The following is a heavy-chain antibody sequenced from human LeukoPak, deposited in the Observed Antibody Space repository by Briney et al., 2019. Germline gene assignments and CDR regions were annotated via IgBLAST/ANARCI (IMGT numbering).Heavy chain of an antibody. J-gene: IGHJ6*03. V-gene: IGHV1-69*01. Sequence: GASVKVSCKASGGTFSSYAISWVRQAPGQGLEWMGGIIPIFGTANYAQKFQGRVTITADESTSTAYMELSSLRSEDTAVYYCARSRYSSKNYYYYMDVWGKGTTVTISS. CDR3: ARSRYSSKNYYYYMDV. D-gene: IGHD6-13*01. CDR1: GGTFSSYA. CDR2: IIPIFGTA.